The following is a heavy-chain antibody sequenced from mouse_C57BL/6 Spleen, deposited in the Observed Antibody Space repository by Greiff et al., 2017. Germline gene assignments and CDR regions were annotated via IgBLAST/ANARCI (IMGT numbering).Heavy chain of an antibody. CDR1: GYTFTSYG. Sequence: VQLQQSGAELARPGASVKLSCKASGYTFTSYGISWVKQRTGQGLEWIGEIYPRSGNTYYNEKFKGKATLTADKSSSTAYMELRSLTSEDSAVYFCARDYYGSSYDYFDSWGQGTTLTVSS. V-gene: IGHV1-81*01. CDR2: IYPRSGNT. CDR3: ARDYYGSSYDYFDS. D-gene: IGHD1-1*01. J-gene: IGHJ2*01.